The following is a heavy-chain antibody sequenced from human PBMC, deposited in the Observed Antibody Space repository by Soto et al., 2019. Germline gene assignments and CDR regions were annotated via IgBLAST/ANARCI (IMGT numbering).Heavy chain of an antibody. CDR1: GGSLSGYY. D-gene: IGHD4-4*01. CDR3: ARRTVTTMGLDY. V-gene: IGHV4-34*01. Sequence: QVQLQQWGAGLLKPSETLSLTCAVYGGSLSGYYWSWIRQPPGKGLEWIGEINHSGSTNYNPSLKSRVTISVDTSKNQFSLKLSSVTAADTAVYYCARRTVTTMGLDYWGQGTLVTVSS. J-gene: IGHJ4*02. CDR2: INHSGST.